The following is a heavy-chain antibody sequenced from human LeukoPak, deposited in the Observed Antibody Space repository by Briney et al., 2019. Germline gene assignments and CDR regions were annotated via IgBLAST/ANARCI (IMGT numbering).Heavy chain of an antibody. CDR1: GFSFRSYD. CDR3: VRGGIRVSGIDAFDI. V-gene: IGHV3-13*01. J-gene: IGHJ3*02. D-gene: IGHD5/OR15-5a*01. CDR2: IGLGGDT. Sequence: PGGSLRLSCAASGFSFRSYDMHWVRQVPGRCLEWVSAIGLGGDTHYPDSVKGRFTVSRENGENSLYLQMNGLTDGDTAVYYCVRGGIRVSGIDAFDIWGQGTRVTVSS.